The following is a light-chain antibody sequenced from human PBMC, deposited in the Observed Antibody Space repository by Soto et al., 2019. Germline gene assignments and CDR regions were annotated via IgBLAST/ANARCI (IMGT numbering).Light chain of an antibody. J-gene: IGKJ3*01. V-gene: IGKV1-6*01. Sequence: AIQMTQSPSSLSASVGDRVTLTCRASQGRRNELDWFQQKPGKAPKLLIYAASNLQSGVQARFSGSRSGTDFTLTLSSLQPEDFATDYCLRKCFSPFTVGPATKVDI. CDR1: QGRRNE. CDR2: AAS. CDR3: LRKCFSPFT.